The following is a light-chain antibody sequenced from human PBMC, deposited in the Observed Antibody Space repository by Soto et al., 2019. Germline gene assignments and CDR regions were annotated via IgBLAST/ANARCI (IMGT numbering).Light chain of an antibody. Sequence: QSVLTQPPSVSGAPGQRVTISCTGSSSNIGAGYDVNWYQQLPRTAPKLLIYGNSNRPSGVPDRFSGSKSGTSASLAITGLQAEDEADYYCQSYDSSLSGYVVFGGGTKVTVL. V-gene: IGLV1-40*01. CDR3: QSYDSSLSGYVV. CDR2: GNS. J-gene: IGLJ2*01. CDR1: SSNIGAGYD.